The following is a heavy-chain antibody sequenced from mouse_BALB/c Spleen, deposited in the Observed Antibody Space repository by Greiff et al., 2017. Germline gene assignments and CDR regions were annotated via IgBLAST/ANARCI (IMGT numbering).Heavy chain of an antibody. J-gene: IGHJ3*01. CDR3: AIDSSGYLAWFAY. D-gene: IGHD3-2*01. Sequence: EVQLQQSGPELVKPGASVKISCKASGYSFTGYYMHWVKQSHVKSLEWIGRINPYNGATSYNQNFKDKASLTVDKSSSTAYMELHSLTSEDSAVYYCAIDSSGYLAWFAYWGQGTLVTVSA. V-gene: IGHV1-26*01. CDR1: GYSFTGYY. CDR2: INPYNGAT.